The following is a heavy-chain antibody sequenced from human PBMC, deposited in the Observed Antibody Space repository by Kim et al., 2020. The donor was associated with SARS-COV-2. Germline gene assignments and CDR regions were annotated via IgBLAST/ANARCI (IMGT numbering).Heavy chain of an antibody. CDR3: AKVRYSSSWYRLSEYFQH. CDR2: ISGDGGST. Sequence: GGSLRLSCAASGFTFDDYAMHWVRQAPGKGLEWVSLISGDGGSTYYADSVKGRFTISRDNSKNSLYLQMNSLRTEDTALYYCAKVRYSSSWYRLSEYFQHWGQGTLVTVSS. CDR1: GFTFDDYA. J-gene: IGHJ1*01. V-gene: IGHV3-43*02. D-gene: IGHD6-13*01.